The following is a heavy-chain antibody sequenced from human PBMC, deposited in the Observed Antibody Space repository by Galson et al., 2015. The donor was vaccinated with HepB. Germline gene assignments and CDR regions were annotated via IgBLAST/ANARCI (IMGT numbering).Heavy chain of an antibody. CDR3: ARDVVAVAGTPFDY. CDR2: IKQDGSEK. CDR1: GFTFSSYW. J-gene: IGHJ4*02. D-gene: IGHD6-19*01. Sequence: SLRLSCAASGFTFSSYWMSWVRQAPGKGLEWVANIKQDGSEKYYVDSVKGRFTISRDNAKNSLYLQMNSLRAEDTAVYYCARDVVAVAGTPFDYWGQGTLVTVSS. V-gene: IGHV3-7*03.